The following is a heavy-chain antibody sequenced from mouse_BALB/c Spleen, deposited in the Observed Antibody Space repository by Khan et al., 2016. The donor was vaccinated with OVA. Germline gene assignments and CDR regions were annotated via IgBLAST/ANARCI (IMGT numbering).Heavy chain of an antibody. CDR3: ANGNYGWFAY. D-gene: IGHD2-1*01. CDR2: ISSAGTYT. J-gene: IGHJ3*01. Sequence: VELVESGGGLVKPGGSLKLSCVASGFTFSSFVMSWVRPTPEKRLEWVATISSAGTYTYYPDSVKGRFTISRDNAKNTLYLQMNSLRSEDTAMYYCANGNYGWFAYWGQGTLVTVSA. V-gene: IGHV5-9-1*01. CDR1: GFTFSSFV.